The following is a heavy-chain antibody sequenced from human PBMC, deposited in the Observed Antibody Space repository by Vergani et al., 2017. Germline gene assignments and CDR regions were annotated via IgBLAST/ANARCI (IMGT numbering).Heavy chain of an antibody. D-gene: IGHD1-7*01. CDR1: GFTFSSYA. CDR2: ISGSGGST. CDR3: AKGVVGTTSNY. J-gene: IGHJ4*02. V-gene: IGHV3-23*04. Sequence: VQLVESGGGVVQPGGSLRLSCAASGFTFSSYAMSWVRRAPGRGLEWVSAISGSGGSTYYADSVKSRFTISRDNSKNTLYLQMNSLRAEDTAVYYCAKGVVGTTSNYWGQGTLVTVSS.